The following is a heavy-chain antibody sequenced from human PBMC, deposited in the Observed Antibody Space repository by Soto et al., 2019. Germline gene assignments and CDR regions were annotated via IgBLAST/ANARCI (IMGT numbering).Heavy chain of an antibody. CDR3: ARLGGYYQAFAY. J-gene: IGHJ4*01. CDR1: GGSISSYY. D-gene: IGHD3-22*01. V-gene: IGHV4-59*08. Sequence: SETLSLTCTVSGGSISSYYWSWIRQPPGKGLEWIGYIYYTGTTTYNPSLRSRVAISLDASKSQFSLNLTSVTAADTAVYFCARLGGYYQAFAYWGPGALVTVYS. CDR2: IYYTGTT.